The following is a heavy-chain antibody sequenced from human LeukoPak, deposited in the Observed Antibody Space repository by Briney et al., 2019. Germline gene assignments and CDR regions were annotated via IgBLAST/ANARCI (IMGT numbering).Heavy chain of an antibody. CDR1: GFSVSSNY. CDR3: AKSGYNRFDY. Sequence: GGSLRLSCEASGFSVSSNYMTWVRQAPGKGLEWVSVIYSGGSTYYADSVKGRFIISRDNSKNTVYLQMNSLRAEDTAVYYCAKSGYNRFDYWGQGTLVTVSS. D-gene: IGHD5-24*01. V-gene: IGHV3-53*01. J-gene: IGHJ4*02. CDR2: IYSGGST.